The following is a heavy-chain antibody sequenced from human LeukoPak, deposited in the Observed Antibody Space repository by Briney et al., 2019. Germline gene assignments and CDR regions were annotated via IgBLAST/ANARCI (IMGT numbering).Heavy chain of an antibody. CDR1: GFTFSSYA. J-gene: IGHJ5*02. CDR2: ISCSGSST. V-gene: IGHV3-23*01. CDR3: AKEDPLEGYKWLDP. D-gene: IGHD5-24*01. Sequence: AGSLRLSCAASGFTFSSYAMSWVRQAPGKGLEWVSAISCSGSSTYYADSVKGRFSISRDNSKNTLYLQMNSLRGEDPAVYFCAKEDPLEGYKWLDPWGQGTLVTVSS.